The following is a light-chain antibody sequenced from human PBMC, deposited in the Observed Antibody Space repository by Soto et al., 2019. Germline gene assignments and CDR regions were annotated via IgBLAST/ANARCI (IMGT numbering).Light chain of an antibody. Sequence: QSALTQPPSASGSPGQSVTISCTGTSSDVGGYNYVSWYQQHPGKAPKLMIYEVNKRPSGVPDRFSGSKSGNMASLTVSGLQAEDEADYYCSSYAGSNNFGVFGTGTKVTVL. CDR1: SSDVGGYNY. CDR2: EVN. CDR3: SSYAGSNNFGV. J-gene: IGLJ1*01. V-gene: IGLV2-8*01.